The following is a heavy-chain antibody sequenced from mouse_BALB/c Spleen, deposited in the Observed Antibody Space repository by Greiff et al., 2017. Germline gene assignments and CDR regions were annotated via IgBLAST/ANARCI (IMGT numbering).Heavy chain of an antibody. J-gene: IGHJ2*01. CDR2: ISSGGSYT. V-gene: IGHV5-9-4*01. Sequence: VQRKESGGGLVKPGGSLKLSCAASGFTFSSYAMSWVRQSPEKRLEWVAEISSGGSYTYYPDTVTGRFTISRDNAKYTLYLEMSSLRSEDTAMYYCAREGASSFFDYWGQGTTLTVSS. CDR1: GFTFSSYA. CDR3: AREGASSFFDY.